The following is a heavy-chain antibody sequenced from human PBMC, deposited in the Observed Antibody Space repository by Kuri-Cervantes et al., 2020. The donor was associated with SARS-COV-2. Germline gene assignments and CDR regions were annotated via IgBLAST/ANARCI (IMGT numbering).Heavy chain of an antibody. J-gene: IGHJ6*02. CDR2: IHWNDDK. D-gene: IGHD2-8*01. V-gene: IGHV2-5*01. Sequence: SGPTLVKPTQTLTLTCTFSGFSLSTSGVGVGWIRQPPGKALEWLALIHWNDDKRYSPSLKSRLTITKDTSKNQVVLTMTNMDPVDTATYYCARTYCTNGVCPYYYYGMDVWGQGTTVTVSS. CDR1: GFSLSTSGVG. CDR3: ARTYCTNGVCPYYYYGMDV.